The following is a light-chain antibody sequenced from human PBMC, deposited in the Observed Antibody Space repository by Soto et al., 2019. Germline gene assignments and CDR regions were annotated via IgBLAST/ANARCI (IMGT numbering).Light chain of an antibody. J-gene: IGLJ1*01. V-gene: IGLV2-14*01. Sequence: QSALTQPASVSGSPGQSITISCTGTSSDVGGYNYVSWYQQHPGKAPTLMIYDVSNRPSGVSNRFSGSKSGNTASLTISGLQAEDDADYYCSSYTSSSTPYYVFGTGTKLTVL. CDR2: DVS. CDR1: SSDVGGYNY. CDR3: SSYTSSSTPYYV.